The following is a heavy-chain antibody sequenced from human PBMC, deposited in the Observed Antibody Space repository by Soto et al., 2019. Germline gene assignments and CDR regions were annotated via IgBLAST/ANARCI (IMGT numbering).Heavy chain of an antibody. J-gene: IGHJ6*02. Sequence: SETLSLTCTVSGGSISSYYWSWIRQPPGKGLEWIGYIYYSGSTNYNPSLKSRVTISVDTSKNQFSLKLSSVTAADTAVYYCARDRPSTAMLDKRGGMDFWGQGTTVTVFS. V-gene: IGHV4-59*01. CDR1: GGSISSYY. CDR2: IYYSGST. CDR3: ARDRPSTAMLDKRGGMDF. D-gene: IGHD3-10*02.